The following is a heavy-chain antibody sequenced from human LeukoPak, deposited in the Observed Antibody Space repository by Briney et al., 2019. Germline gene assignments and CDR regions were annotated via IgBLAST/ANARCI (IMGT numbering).Heavy chain of an antibody. CDR1: GFTFSSYA. D-gene: IGHD2-8*01. Sequence: GGSLRLSCAASGFTFSSYAMNWVRQAPGRGLEWVSGFSGSGGTTYYADSVKGRFTISRDNSKNTLHLQMDSLRAEDTAVYYCANGNRCTSPNCLGYYYFYMDVWGKGTTVTVSS. CDR2: FSGSGGTT. J-gene: IGHJ6*03. V-gene: IGHV3-23*01. CDR3: ANGNRCTSPNCLGYYYFYMDV.